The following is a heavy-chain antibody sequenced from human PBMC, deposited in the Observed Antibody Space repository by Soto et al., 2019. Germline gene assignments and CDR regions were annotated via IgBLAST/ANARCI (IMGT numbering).Heavy chain of an antibody. CDR3: ARQRTSVVTKAYFDV. CDR2: IYYSGIT. D-gene: IGHD2-21*02. J-gene: IGHJ4*02. CDR1: GDSISIRSYY. V-gene: IGHV4-39*01. Sequence: KTSETLCFTCTFTGDSISIRSYYWGWIRQPPGKGLEWIGSIYYSGITYNNPSLRSRVSMSIDTSKDQFSLKLKSVTAADTALYFCARQRTSVVTKAYFDVWGPGSLVTVSS.